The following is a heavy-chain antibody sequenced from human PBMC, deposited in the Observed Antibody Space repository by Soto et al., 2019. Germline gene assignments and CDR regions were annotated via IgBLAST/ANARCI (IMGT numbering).Heavy chain of an antibody. CDR3: GRASSYGDYFEY. J-gene: IGHJ4*02. V-gene: IGHV4-61*01. CDR2: IYYSGST. CDR1: GGSVSSGSYY. D-gene: IGHD4-17*01. Sequence: PSETLSLTCTVSGGSVSSGSYYWSWIRQPPGKGLEWIGYIYYSGSTNYNPSLKSRVTISVDTSKSQFSLKVIFVTAADTAVYYCGRASSYGDYFEYWGTGTLVTVSS.